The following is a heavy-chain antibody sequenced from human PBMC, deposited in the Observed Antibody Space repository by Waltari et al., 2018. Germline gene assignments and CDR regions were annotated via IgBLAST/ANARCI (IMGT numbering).Heavy chain of an antibody. CDR3: ARVSPQLPSRVAKGYFDY. CDR2: SYTIGST. V-gene: IGHV4-4*09. CDR1: GGSISSYY. J-gene: IGHJ4*02. Sequence: QVQLQESGPGLVKPSETLSLTCTVSGGSISSYYWSWIRQPPGRVLEWNGYSYTIGSTNYNPALKSRVTISVDTSKNQFSLKLSSVTAADTAVYYCARVSPQLPSRVAKGYFDYWGQGTLVTVSS. D-gene: IGHD2-2*01.